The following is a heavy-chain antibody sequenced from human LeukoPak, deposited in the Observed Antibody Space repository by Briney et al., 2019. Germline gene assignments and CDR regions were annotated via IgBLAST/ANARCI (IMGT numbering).Heavy chain of an antibody. CDR3: AKDIEASI. D-gene: IGHD2-15*01. CDR2: ISRSGANT. CDR1: GFTFSDSA. Sequence: QPGGSLRLSCAASGFTFSDSAMDWVRQAPGKGLEWVSLISRSGANTFYADSVKGRFSVSRDNSKNTMYLQMNSLRAEDTAVYYCAKDIEASIWGQGTLVAVSS. V-gene: IGHV3-23*01. J-gene: IGHJ4*02.